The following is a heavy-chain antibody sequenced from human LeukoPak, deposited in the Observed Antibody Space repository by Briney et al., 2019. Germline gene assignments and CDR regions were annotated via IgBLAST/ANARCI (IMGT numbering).Heavy chain of an antibody. CDR3: ARAGRGPHYYDSSGHELGGY. CDR1: GYTFTSYG. V-gene: IGHV1-18*01. J-gene: IGHJ4*02. D-gene: IGHD3-22*01. Sequence: ASVKVSCKASGYTFTSYGISWVRQAPGQGLEWMGWISAYNGNTNYAQKLQGRVTMTTDTSTSTAYMELRSLRSDAPAVYYCARAGRGPHYYDSSGHELGGYWGQGTLVTVSS. CDR2: ISAYNGNT.